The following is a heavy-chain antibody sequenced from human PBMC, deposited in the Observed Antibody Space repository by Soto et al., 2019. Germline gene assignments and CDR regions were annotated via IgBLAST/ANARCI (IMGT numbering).Heavy chain of an antibody. Sequence: GGSLRLSCAASGSTFSRYAMNWVRQAPGKGLEWVSSISSSSSYIYYAESVKGRFTISRDNAKNSLYLQMNSLRAEDTAVYYCARVMYYYDSSGPGTFQHWGQGTLVTVSS. J-gene: IGHJ1*01. CDR3: ARVMYYYDSSGPGTFQH. D-gene: IGHD3-22*01. CDR2: ISSSSSYI. CDR1: GSTFSRYA. V-gene: IGHV3-21*01.